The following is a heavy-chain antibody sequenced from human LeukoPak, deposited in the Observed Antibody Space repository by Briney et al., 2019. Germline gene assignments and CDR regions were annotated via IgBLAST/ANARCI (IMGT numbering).Heavy chain of an antibody. CDR3: ARVGAYGSGSYLVY. D-gene: IGHD3-10*01. V-gene: IGHV1-2*02. CDR1: GYTFTGYY. J-gene: IGHJ4*02. Sequence: ASVKVSCKASGYTFTGYYIHWVRQAPGQGLEWMGWINPNSGVTNYAQKFQGRVTMTRDTSISTAYMELSSLRSDDKAVYYCARVGAYGSGSYLVYWGQGTLVTVSS. CDR2: INPNSGVT.